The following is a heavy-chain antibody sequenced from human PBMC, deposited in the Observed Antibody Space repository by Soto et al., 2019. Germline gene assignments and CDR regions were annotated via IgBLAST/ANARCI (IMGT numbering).Heavy chain of an antibody. CDR2: ISAYNGNT. CDR1: GYTFTSYG. V-gene: IGHV1-18*04. CDR3: ARHAWCSGGSCYIPSRDYGMDV. J-gene: IGHJ6*02. Sequence: QVQLVQSGAEVKKPGASVKVSCKASGYTFTSYGISWVRQAPGQGLEWMGWISAYNGNTNYAQKLQGRVTMTTDTSTSTAYMELRSLRSDDTAVYYCARHAWCSGGSCYIPSRDYGMDVWGQGTTVTVSS. D-gene: IGHD2-15*01.